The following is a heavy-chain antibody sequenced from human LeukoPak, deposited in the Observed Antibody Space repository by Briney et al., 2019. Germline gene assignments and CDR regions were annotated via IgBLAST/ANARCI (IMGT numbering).Heavy chain of an antibody. D-gene: IGHD1-14*01. V-gene: IGHV3-74*01. J-gene: IGHJ4*02. CDR1: GFTFSSYW. CDR3: ARSNQADDY. CDR2: INPGGRSI. Sequence: PGGSLRLSCAASGFTFSSYWMHWARQVPGKGLVWVSRINPGGRSIAYADSVKGRFTISRDNAKNTLCLQMDSLIAEDTAVYFCARSNQADDYWGQGTLVTVSS.